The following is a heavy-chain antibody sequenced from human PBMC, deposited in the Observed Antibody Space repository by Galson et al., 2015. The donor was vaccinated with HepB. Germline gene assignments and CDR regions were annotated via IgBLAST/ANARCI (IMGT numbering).Heavy chain of an antibody. CDR3: ARGGVVVPAATYYYYYYMDV. V-gene: IGHV1-2*04. J-gene: IGHJ6*03. D-gene: IGHD2-2*01. CDR2: INPNSGGT. Sequence: SVKVSCKASGYTFTGYYMHWVRQAPGQGLEWMGWINPNSGGTNYAQKFQGWVTMTRDTSISTAYMELSRLRSDDTAVYYCARGGVVVPAATYYYYYYMDVWGKGTTVTVSS. CDR1: GYTFTGYY.